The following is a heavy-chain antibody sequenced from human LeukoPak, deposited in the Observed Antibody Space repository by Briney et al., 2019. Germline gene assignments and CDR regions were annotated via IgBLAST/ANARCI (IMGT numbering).Heavy chain of an antibody. V-gene: IGHV1-18*01. CDR2: MNPNSGNT. D-gene: IGHD3-10*01. J-gene: IGHJ6*03. CDR3: ARAYYYGSIVHYYYYYMDV. Sequence: GASVKVSCKASGYTFTSYDINWVRQATGQGLEWMGWMNPNSGNTNYAQKLQGRVTMTTDTSTSTAYMELRSLRSDDTAVYYCARAYYYGSIVHYYYYYMDVWGKGTTVTISS. CDR1: GYTFTSYD.